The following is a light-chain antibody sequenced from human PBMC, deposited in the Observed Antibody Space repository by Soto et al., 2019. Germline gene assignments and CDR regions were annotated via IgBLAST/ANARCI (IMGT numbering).Light chain of an antibody. CDR2: DAS. V-gene: IGKV3D-20*01. Sequence: EIVLTQSPATLSLSLGERATLSCGASQSVSSSYLAWYQQKPGLAPRLLIDDASSRATGIPDRFSGSGSGTDFTLTISRLEPEDFAVYYCQQYGSSPTFGQGTRLEIK. CDR3: QQYGSSPT. CDR1: QSVSSSY. J-gene: IGKJ5*01.